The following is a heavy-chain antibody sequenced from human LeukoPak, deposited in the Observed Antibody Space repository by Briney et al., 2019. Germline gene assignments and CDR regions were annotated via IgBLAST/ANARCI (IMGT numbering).Heavy chain of an antibody. V-gene: IGHV3-21*01. Sequence: GGSLRLSCAASGFTFSSYSMNWVRQAPGKGLEWVSSISSSSSYIYYADSVKGRFTISRDNAKNSLYLQMNSLRAEDTAVYYCARVMLGYCSGGSCYSIDYWGQGTLVTVSS. D-gene: IGHD2-15*01. CDR1: GFTFSSYS. CDR2: ISSSSSYI. CDR3: ARVMLGYCSGGSCYSIDY. J-gene: IGHJ4*02.